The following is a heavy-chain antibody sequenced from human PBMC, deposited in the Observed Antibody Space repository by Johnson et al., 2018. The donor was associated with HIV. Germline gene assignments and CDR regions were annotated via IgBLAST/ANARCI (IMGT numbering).Heavy chain of an antibody. CDR1: GFSFRNYG. CDR2: IWPDGSNR. V-gene: IGHV3-33*01. CDR3: AREGSSTRWTYGFDI. Sequence: QVQLVESGGGVVQPGGSLRLSCAASGFSFRNYGMHWVRQAPGKGLEWVALIWPDGSNRYSADSVKGRFTISRDNSKNTLYLQMNSLRAEDTAVYYCAREGSSTRWTYGFDIWGQGTMVTVSS. D-gene: IGHD6-13*01. J-gene: IGHJ3*02.